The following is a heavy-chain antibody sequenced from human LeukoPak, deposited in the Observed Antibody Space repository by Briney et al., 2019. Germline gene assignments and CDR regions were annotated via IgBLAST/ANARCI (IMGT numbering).Heavy chain of an antibody. CDR1: GYIFTNYG. V-gene: IGHV1-18*01. J-gene: IGHJ4*02. Sequence: ASVKVSCKTSGYIFTNYGVSWVRQAPGQGLEWMGWINVYNGHTIYAQEFQCRVTLTTDTSTSTAHNDLRSLRSDDTAVYYCARDSDHAPDYWGQGTLVTVSS. D-gene: IGHD3-10*01. CDR3: ARDSDHAPDY. CDR2: INVYNGHT.